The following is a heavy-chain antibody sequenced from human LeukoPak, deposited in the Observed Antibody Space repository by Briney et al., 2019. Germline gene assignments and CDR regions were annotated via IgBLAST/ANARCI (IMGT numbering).Heavy chain of an antibody. CDR3: VRGDRYFFDF. V-gene: IGHV3-23*01. CDR2: ISASTDST. Sequence: GGSLRLSCAVSGFTIRSYAMNWVRQAPGKGLEWVSTISASTDSTYYTDSVKGRFTISRDNFRNMLHLEMNSLRAEDTAIYYCVRGDRYFFDFWGQGTLVTVSS. J-gene: IGHJ4*02. D-gene: IGHD1-14*01. CDR1: GFTIRSYA.